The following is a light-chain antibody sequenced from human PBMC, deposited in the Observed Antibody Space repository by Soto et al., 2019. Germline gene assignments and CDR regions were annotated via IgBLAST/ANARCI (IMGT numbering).Light chain of an antibody. CDR3: ASYTDISTVV. CDR1: SSDVGDYNY. CDR2: EVR. Sequence: QSALAQPASMSGSPGQSITISCTGTSSDVGDYNYVCWYKQIPGKAPKLMIFEVRRRPSGVSDRFSGTKSGNTASLTISGLQAEDEGDYYCASYTDISTVVFGTGTKVTVL. J-gene: IGLJ2*01. V-gene: IGLV2-14*01.